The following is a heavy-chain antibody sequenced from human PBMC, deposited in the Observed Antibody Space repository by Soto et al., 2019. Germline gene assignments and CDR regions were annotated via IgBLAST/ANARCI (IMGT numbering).Heavy chain of an antibody. Sequence: KTSETLSLTCTVSGGSISSGGYYWSWIRQHPGKGLEWIGYIYYSGNTYYNPSLKSRVTISVDTSKNQFSLKLSSVTAADTAVYYCARGLTQWENFDYWGQGTLVTVYS. CDR1: GGSISSGGYY. CDR2: IYYSGNT. D-gene: IGHD1-26*01. J-gene: IGHJ4*02. CDR3: ARGLTQWENFDY. V-gene: IGHV4-31*03.